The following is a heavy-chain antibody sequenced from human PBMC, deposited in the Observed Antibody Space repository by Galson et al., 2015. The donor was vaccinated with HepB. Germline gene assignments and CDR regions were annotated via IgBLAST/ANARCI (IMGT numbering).Heavy chain of an antibody. CDR3: ARVTSTHNFGRSRYSFYYYGMDI. V-gene: IGHV7-4-1*02. Sequence: SVKVSCKASGYTFTNYAINWVRQAPGQGLEWMGWINTNTGEPTYAQAFTGRFVFSLDTSVTTAHLQISSLKPEDTAVYYCARVTSTHNFGRSRYSFYYYGMDIWGQGTTVIVS. J-gene: IGHJ6*02. CDR1: GYTFTNYA. CDR2: INTNTGEP. D-gene: IGHD1-20*01.